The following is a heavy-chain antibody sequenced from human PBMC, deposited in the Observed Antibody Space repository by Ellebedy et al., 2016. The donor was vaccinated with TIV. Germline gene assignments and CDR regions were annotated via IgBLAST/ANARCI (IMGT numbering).Heavy chain of an antibody. V-gene: IGHV4-59*01. D-gene: IGHD3/OR15-3a*01. J-gene: IGHJ5*02. CDR2: IYNRGST. CDR3: AREAGLRIDL. CDR1: GGSITGSH. Sequence: MPSETLSLTCTVSGGSITGSHWSWIRQPPGKGLEWIGYIYNRGSTSYNPSLKSRVTISIDMSKNQFSLKLSSVTAADTAVYYCAREAGLRIDLWGQGSLVTVSP.